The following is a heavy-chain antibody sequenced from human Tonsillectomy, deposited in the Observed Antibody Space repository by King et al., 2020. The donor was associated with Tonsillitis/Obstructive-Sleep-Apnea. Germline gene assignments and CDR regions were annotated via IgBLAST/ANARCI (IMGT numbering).Heavy chain of an antibody. D-gene: IGHD3-16*01. CDR1: GFTFSSYA. V-gene: IGHV3-30*04. CDR3: ASTAPRGYYDYVWGSYDGGFIDY. CDR2: ISYDGSNK. Sequence: VQLVESGGGVVQPGRSLRLSCAASGFTFSSYAMHWVRQAPGKGLEWVAVISYDGSNKYYADSVKGRFTISRENSKNTLYLQMNSLRAEDTAVYYCASTAPRGYYDYVWGSYDGGFIDYWGQGTLVTVSS. J-gene: IGHJ4*02.